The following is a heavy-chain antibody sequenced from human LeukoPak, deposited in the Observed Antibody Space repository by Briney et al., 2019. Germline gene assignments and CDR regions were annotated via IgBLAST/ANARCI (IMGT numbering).Heavy chain of an antibody. CDR2: IYSGGYT. J-gene: IGHJ3*02. V-gene: IGHV3-66*01. CDR1: GLTVTSNY. Sequence: GGSLRLSCAASGLTVTSNYMTWVRQAPGKGLEWVAIIYSGGYTDYADSVKGRFTISRDNSKNTLYLQMNSLRAEDTAVYYCASPSSGQSFDIWGQGTMVTVSS. CDR3: ASPSSGQSFDI. D-gene: IGHD6-19*01.